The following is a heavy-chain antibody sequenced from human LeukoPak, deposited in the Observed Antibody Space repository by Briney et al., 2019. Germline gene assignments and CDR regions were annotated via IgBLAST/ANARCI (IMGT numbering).Heavy chain of an antibody. CDR2: ISGYNGNT. J-gene: IGHJ4*02. CDR3: ARDLVYCGGDCYSGFDY. CDR1: GYTFSSYG. V-gene: IGHV1-18*01. Sequence: ASVKVSCKASGYTFSSYGISWVRQAPGQGLEWMGWISGYNGNTNYAQKLQGRVTMTTDTSTSTAYMELRSLRSDDTAVYYCARDLVYCGGDCYSGFDYWGQGTLVTVSS. D-gene: IGHD2-21*02.